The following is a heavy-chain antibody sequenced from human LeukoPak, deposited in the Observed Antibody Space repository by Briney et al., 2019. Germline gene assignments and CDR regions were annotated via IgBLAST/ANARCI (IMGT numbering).Heavy chain of an antibody. D-gene: IGHD6-13*01. V-gene: IGHV1-2*02. Sequence: ASVKVSCKASGYTFTGYNIHWVRQAPGQGLEWVGWINPNSGGTNYAQKFQGRVTMTRDTSINTAYMEVSRLRSDDTAVYYCARDRLAAAGSGGWGQGTLVTVFS. CDR3: ARDRLAAAGSGG. CDR1: GYTFTGYN. J-gene: IGHJ4*02. CDR2: INPNSGGT.